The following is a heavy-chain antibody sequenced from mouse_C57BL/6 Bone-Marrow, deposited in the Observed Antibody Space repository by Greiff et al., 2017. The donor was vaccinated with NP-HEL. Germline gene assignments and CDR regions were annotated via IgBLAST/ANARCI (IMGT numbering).Heavy chain of an antibody. CDR3: TPDPYYYGSSYRFAY. CDR1: GYTFTDYE. CDR2: IDPETGGT. V-gene: IGHV1-15*01. J-gene: IGHJ3*01. Sequence: QVQLQQSGAELVRPGASVTLSCKASGYTFTDYEMHWVKQTPVHGLEWIGAIDPETGGTAYNQKFKGKAILTADNSSSTAYMALLSLTSEDSAVYYCTPDPYYYGSSYRFAYWGQGTLVTVSA. D-gene: IGHD1-1*01.